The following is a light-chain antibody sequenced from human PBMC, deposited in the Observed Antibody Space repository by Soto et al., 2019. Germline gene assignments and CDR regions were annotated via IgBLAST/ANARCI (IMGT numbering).Light chain of an antibody. Sequence: QSPPSHPGSVCRCPGYSITLSCTGTSNDVGTYNLVSWYQQHPGKAPKLIIFEGFKRYSGVSNCFAGSKSVTTASLIISGLQAEEEADDYSSSYGCSTGYVFASGTKPTV. J-gene: IGLJ1*01. V-gene: IGLV2-23*01. CDR2: EGF. CDR3: SSYGCSTGYV. CDR1: SNDVGTYNL.